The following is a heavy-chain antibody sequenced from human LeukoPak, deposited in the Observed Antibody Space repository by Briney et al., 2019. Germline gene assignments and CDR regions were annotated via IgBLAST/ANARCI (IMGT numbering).Heavy chain of an antibody. D-gene: IGHD3-10*01. Sequence: SETLSLTCAVYGGSFSGYYWSRIRQPPGKGLEWIGEINHSGSTNYNPSLKSRVTISVDTSKNQFSLKLSSVTAADTAVYYCARGRVTMVRGSALGYWGQGTLVTVSS. CDR3: ARGRVTMVRGSALGY. CDR1: GGSFSGYY. J-gene: IGHJ4*02. CDR2: INHSGST. V-gene: IGHV4-34*01.